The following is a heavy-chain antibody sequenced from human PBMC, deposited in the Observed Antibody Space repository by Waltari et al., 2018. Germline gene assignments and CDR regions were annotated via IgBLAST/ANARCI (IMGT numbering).Heavy chain of an antibody. J-gene: IGHJ4*02. CDR1: GFTFISYA. V-gene: IGHV3-23*01. D-gene: IGHD6-13*01. CDR2: TSGPGLTT. CDR3: AKVGGIAAAEFQFDF. Sequence: EVQLLESGGGLVQPGGSLRLSCAASGFTFISYAMSWDRQAPGKGLVLVSSTSGPGLTTFYADSVKGRFSISRDNSKNTLYLQINGLRADDTAVYYCAKVGGIAAAEFQFDFWGRGTLVTVSS.